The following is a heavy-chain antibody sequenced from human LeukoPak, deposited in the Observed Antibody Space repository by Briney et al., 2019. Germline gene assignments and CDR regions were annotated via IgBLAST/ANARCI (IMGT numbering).Heavy chain of an antibody. J-gene: IGHJ6*02. D-gene: IGHD2-2*01. V-gene: IGHV3-21*01. CDR2: ISSSSSYI. Sequence: GGSLRLSCAASGFTFSSYSMNWVRQAPGKGLEWVSSISSSSSYIYYADSVKGRFTISRDNAKNSLYLQMNSLRAEDTAVYYCARDTEGYCSSPSCYAGYYYGMDVWGQGTTVTVSS. CDR3: ARDTEGYCSSPSCYAGYYYGMDV. CDR1: GFTFSSYS.